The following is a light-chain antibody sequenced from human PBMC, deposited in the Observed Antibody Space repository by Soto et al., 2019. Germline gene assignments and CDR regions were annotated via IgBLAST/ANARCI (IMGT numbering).Light chain of an antibody. CDR1: SSNIGTNT. CDR3: AVWDGSLNGYV. Sequence: VLTQSPSASGTPGQRVTISCSGSSSNIGTNTVNWYQQLPGTAPKLLIYSNDQRPSGVPDRFSGSRSGTSVSLAISGLQSEDEADYFCAVWDGSLNGYVFGTGTKVTVL. J-gene: IGLJ1*01. V-gene: IGLV1-44*01. CDR2: SND.